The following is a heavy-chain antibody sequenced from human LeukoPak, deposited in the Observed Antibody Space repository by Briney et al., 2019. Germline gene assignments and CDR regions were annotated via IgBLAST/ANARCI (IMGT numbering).Heavy chain of an antibody. CDR3: ARVQRAITMIVVVDTSDY. V-gene: IGHV3-21*01. CDR1: GFTFSSYS. J-gene: IGHJ4*02. CDR2: ISSSSSYI. D-gene: IGHD3-22*01. Sequence: GGSLRLSCAASGFTFSSYSMNWVRQAPGKGLEWVSSISSSSSYIYYADSVKGRFTISRDNAKNSLYLQINSLRAEDTAVYYCARVQRAITMIVVVDTSDYWGQGTLVTVSS.